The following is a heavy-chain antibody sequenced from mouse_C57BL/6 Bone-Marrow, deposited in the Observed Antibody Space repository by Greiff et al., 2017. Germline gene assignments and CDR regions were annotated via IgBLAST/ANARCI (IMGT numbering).Heavy chain of an antibody. D-gene: IGHD1-1*01. J-gene: IGHJ3*01. Sequence: QVQLKQPGAELVRPGTSVKLSCKASGYTFTSYWMHWVKQRPGQGLEWIGVIDPSDSYTNYNQKFKGKATLTVDTSSSTAYMQLSSLTSEDSAVYDCARWDLLRVAYWGQGTLVTVSA. V-gene: IGHV1-59*01. CDR1: GYTFTSYW. CDR3: ARWDLLRVAY. CDR2: IDPSDSYT.